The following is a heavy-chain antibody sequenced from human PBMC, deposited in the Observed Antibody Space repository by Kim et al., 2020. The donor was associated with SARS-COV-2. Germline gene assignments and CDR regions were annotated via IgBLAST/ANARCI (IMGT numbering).Heavy chain of an antibody. D-gene: IGHD3-22*01. V-gene: IGHV1-58*01. J-gene: IGHJ3*02. CDR3: AADSSGYYDAFDI. Sequence: NYAQKFQERVTSTRDMSTSTAYRELSSLRSEDTAVYYCAADSSGYYDAFDIWGQGTMVTVSS.